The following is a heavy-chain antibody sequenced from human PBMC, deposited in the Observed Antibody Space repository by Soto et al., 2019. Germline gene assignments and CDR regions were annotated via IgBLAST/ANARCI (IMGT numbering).Heavy chain of an antibody. V-gene: IGHV3-48*03. CDR1: GFTFSSYE. D-gene: IGHD3-3*01. Sequence: GGSLRLSCAASGFTFSSYEMNWVRQAPGKGLEWVSYISSSGSTIYYADSVRGRFTISRDNAKNSLYLQMNSLRAEDTAVYYCARADKGYDFWSGCHRWFDPWGQGTLVTVSS. J-gene: IGHJ5*02. CDR2: ISSSGSTI. CDR3: ARADKGYDFWSGCHRWFDP.